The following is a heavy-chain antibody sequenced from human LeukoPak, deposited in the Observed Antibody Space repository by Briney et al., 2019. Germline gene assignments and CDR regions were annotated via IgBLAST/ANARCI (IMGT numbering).Heavy chain of an antibody. Sequence: PGGSLRLSCAASGFTFSNYWMHWVRQAPGKGLVWVSRINSDGSTTTYADSVKGRFTISRDNAKNTLYLQMNSLRAEDTAVFYCGKLFYSSGMYHFDYWGQGTLVTVSS. V-gene: IGHV3-74*01. CDR1: GFTFSNYW. J-gene: IGHJ4*02. CDR3: GKLFYSSGMYHFDY. CDR2: INSDGSTT. D-gene: IGHD3-10*01.